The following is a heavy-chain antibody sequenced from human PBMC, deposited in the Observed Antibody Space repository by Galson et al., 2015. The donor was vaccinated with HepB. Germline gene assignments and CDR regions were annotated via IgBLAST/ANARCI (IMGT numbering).Heavy chain of an antibody. Sequence: QSGAEVKKPGASVKVSCKASGYTFTSYGISWVRQAPGQGLEWMGWISAYNGNTNYAQKLQGRVTMTTDTSTSTAYMELRSLRSDDTAVYYCARAKTGGPVAGATLPFYWGQGTLVTVSS. V-gene: IGHV1-18*01. D-gene: IGHD1-26*01. CDR2: ISAYNGNT. CDR1: GYTFTSYG. J-gene: IGHJ4*02. CDR3: ARAKTGGPVAGATLPFY.